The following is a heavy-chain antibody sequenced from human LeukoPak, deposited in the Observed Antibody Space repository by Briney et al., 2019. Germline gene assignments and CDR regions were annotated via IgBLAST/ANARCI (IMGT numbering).Heavy chain of an antibody. CDR1: GGTFSSYA. CDR3: AALDIVATPDAFDI. Sequence: SVKVSCKASGGTFSSYAISWVRQARGQRLEWIGWIVVGSGNTNYAQKFQERVTITRDMSTSTAYMELSSLRSEDTAVYYCAALDIVATPDAFDIWGQGTMVTVSS. V-gene: IGHV1-58*02. CDR2: IVVGSGNT. J-gene: IGHJ3*02. D-gene: IGHD5-12*01.